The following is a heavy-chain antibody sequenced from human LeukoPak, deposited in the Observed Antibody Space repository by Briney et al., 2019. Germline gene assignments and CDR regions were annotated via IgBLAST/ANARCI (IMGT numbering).Heavy chain of an antibody. CDR1: GGSISSYY. CDR3: ARDLLTGYPGNWFDP. V-gene: IGHV4-4*07. CDR2: IYTYTSGST. Sequence: SETLSLTCTVSGGSISSYYWSWIRQPAGKRLEWIGRIYTYTSGSTNYNPSLKSRVTISLDTSKNQFSLKLSSVTAADTAVYYCARDLLTGYPGNWFDPWGQGTLVTVSS. D-gene: IGHD3-9*01. J-gene: IGHJ5*02.